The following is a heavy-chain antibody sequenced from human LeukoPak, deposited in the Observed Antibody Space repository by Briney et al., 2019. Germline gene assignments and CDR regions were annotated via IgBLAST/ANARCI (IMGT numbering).Heavy chain of an antibody. J-gene: IGHJ4*02. Sequence: SETLSLTCTVSGGSISSYYWSWIRQPPGKGLEWIGYIYYSGSTNYNPSLKSRVTISVDTSKNQFSLKLSSVTAADTAVYYCAKGRIAVAGTHYWGQGTLVTVSS. V-gene: IGHV4-59*01. CDR1: GGSISSYY. CDR3: AKGRIAVAGTHY. CDR2: IYYSGST. D-gene: IGHD6-19*01.